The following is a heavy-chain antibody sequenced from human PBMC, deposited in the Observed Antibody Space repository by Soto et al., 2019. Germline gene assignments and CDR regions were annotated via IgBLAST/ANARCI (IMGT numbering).Heavy chain of an antibody. D-gene: IGHD2-15*01. CDR2: INPSGGST. Sequence: QVQLVQSGAEVKKPGASVKVSCKASGYTFTSYYMHWVRQAPGQGLEWMGIINPSGGSTSYAQKFQGRVTMTRDTSTSTVYMELSSLRSEDTAVYYCARLELDCSGGSCYSYYFDYWGQGTLVTVSS. J-gene: IGHJ4*02. CDR1: GYTFTSYY. CDR3: ARLELDCSGGSCYSYYFDY. V-gene: IGHV1-46*01.